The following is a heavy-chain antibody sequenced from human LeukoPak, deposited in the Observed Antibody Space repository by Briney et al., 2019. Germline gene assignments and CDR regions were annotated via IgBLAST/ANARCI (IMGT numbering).Heavy chain of an antibody. J-gene: IGHJ3*02. CDR3: AKVSPVAGAFDI. D-gene: IGHD6-13*01. V-gene: IGHV3-30*02. Sequence: GGSLRLSCAASGFTFTTYGMHWVRQAPGKGLEWVAFIRYDGSNKYYADSVKGRFTISRDNSKNTLYLQMNSLRAEDTAVYYCAKVSPVAGAFDIWGQGTMVTVSS. CDR2: IRYDGSNK. CDR1: GFTFTTYG.